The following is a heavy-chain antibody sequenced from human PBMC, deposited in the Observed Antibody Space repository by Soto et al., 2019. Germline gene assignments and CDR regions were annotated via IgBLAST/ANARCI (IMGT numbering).Heavy chain of an antibody. Sequence: PGGSLRLSCAASGFTFSSYAMHWVRQAPGKGLEWVAVISYDGSNKYYADSVKGRFTISRDNSKNTLYLQMNSLRAEDTAVYYCARDRGYYDTHAFDIWGQRTMVTVSS. V-gene: IGHV3-30-3*01. CDR2: ISYDGSNK. D-gene: IGHD3-22*01. CDR3: ARDRGYYDTHAFDI. CDR1: GFTFSSYA. J-gene: IGHJ3*02.